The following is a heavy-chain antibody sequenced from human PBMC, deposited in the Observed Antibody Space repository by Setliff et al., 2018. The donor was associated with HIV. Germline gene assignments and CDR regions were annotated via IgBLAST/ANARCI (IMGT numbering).Heavy chain of an antibody. D-gene: IGHD6-13*01. J-gene: IGHJ1*01. Sequence: SETLSLTCTVSGGSISSSSYYWGWIRQPPGKGLEWIGSIYYSGSTYYNPSLKSRVTISVDTSKNQFSLKLGSVTAADTAVYYCARGRWDMAAAGTTEYFQYWGQGTLVTVSS. CDR3: ARGRWDMAAAGTTEYFQY. V-gene: IGHV4-39*01. CDR2: IYYSGST. CDR1: GGSISSSSYY.